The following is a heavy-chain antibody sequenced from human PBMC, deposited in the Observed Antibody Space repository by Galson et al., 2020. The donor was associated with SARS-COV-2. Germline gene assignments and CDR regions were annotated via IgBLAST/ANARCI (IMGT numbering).Heavy chain of an antibody. D-gene: IGHD4-17*01. CDR2: IKSKTDGGTT. J-gene: IGHJ4*02. V-gene: IGHV3-15*01. CDR1: GFTFSNAW. Sequence: GESLKISCAASGFTFSNAWMSWVRQAPGKGLEWVGRIKSKTDGGTTDYAAPVKGRFTISRDDSKNTLYLQMNSLKTEDTAVYYCTTDYLTQLYGDSLSYFDYWGQGTLVTVSS. CDR3: TTDYLTQLYGDSLSYFDY.